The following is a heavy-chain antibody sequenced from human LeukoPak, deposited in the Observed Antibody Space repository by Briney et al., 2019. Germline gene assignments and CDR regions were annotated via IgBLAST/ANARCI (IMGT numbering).Heavy chain of an antibody. D-gene: IGHD3-9*01. Sequence: PSDTLSLTCTVSGGSISTTYYYWGWIRQPPGKGLEWIGSIYYSGSTNYNPSLKSRVTISVDTSKNQFSLKLSSVTAADTAVYYCARHVRDYDILTGPRGWFDPWGQGTLVTVSS. V-gene: IGHV4-39*01. J-gene: IGHJ5*02. CDR3: ARHVRDYDILTGPRGWFDP. CDR1: GGSISTTYYY. CDR2: IYYSGST.